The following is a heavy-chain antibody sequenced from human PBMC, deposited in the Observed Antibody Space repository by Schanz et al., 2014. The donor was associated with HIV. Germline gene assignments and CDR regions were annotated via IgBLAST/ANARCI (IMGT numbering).Heavy chain of an antibody. V-gene: IGHV3-33*08. Sequence: QVQPVESGGGVVQPGRSQRLSCAASGFIFSIFGMHWVRQAPGKGLEWVAIIGYDGSNKYYADSVKGRFTISRDNSKNTLYLQMNSLRAEDTAVYYCARDVSHDSSGHYSDYYYGMDVWGQGTTVTVSS. CDR2: IGYDGSNK. CDR3: ARDVSHDSSGHYSDYYYGMDV. J-gene: IGHJ6*02. D-gene: IGHD3-22*01. CDR1: GFIFSIFG.